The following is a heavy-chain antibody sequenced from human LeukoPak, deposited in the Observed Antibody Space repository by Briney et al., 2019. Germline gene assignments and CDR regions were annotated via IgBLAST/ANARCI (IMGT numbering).Heavy chain of an antibody. J-gene: IGHJ4*02. V-gene: IGHV3-21*01. D-gene: IGHD3-10*01. Sequence: GGSLRLSCAASGFTFSSYSMNWVRQAPGTGLEWVSSISSSSSYIYYADSVKGRFTISRANAKNSLYLQMNSLRAEDTAVYYCARAGISYYYGSAGRGDYGGQGTPVTVSS. CDR3: ARAGISYYYGSAGRGDY. CDR1: GFTFSSYS. CDR2: ISSSSSYI.